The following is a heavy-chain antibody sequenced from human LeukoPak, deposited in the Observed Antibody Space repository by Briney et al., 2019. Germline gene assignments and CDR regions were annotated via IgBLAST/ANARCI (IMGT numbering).Heavy chain of an antibody. J-gene: IGHJ4*02. D-gene: IGHD3-9*01. CDR1: GFTFGSYG. Sequence: GGSLRLSCAASGFTFGSYGMHWVRQAPGKGLEWVAVISYDGSNKYYADSVKGRFTISRDNSKNTLYVEMNTLRAEDTAVYYCAKWGDYDILTGYYVSDFWGQGTLVTVSS. CDR3: AKWGDYDILTGYYVSDF. CDR2: ISYDGSNK. V-gene: IGHV3-30*18.